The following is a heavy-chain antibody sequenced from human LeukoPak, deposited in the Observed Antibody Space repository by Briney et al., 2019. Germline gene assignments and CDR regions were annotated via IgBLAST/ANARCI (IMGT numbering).Heavy chain of an antibody. D-gene: IGHD3-3*01. CDR2: IWYDGSNK. Sequence: GGSLRLSCAASGFTFSSYGMHWVRQAPGKGLEWVAAIWYDGSNKYYADSVKGRFTISRDNSKNTLYLQMNSLRAEDTAVYYCAREGGPYYDFWSGYIGWFDPWGQGTLVTVSS. CDR1: GFTFSSYG. J-gene: IGHJ5*02. V-gene: IGHV3-33*01. CDR3: AREGGPYYDFWSGYIGWFDP.